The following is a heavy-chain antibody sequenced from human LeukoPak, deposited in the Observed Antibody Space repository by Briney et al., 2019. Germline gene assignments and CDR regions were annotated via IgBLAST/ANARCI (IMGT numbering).Heavy chain of an antibody. V-gene: IGHV4-39*01. Sequence: PSETLFLTCTVSGGSISSSSYYWGWIRQPPGKGLEWIGSIYYSGSTYYNPSLKSRVTISVDTSKNQFSLKLSSVTAADTAVYYCARSYYYDSSGLTGDYWGQGTLVTVSS. D-gene: IGHD3-22*01. J-gene: IGHJ4*02. CDR3: ARSYYYDSSGLTGDY. CDR2: IYYSGST. CDR1: GGSISSSSYY.